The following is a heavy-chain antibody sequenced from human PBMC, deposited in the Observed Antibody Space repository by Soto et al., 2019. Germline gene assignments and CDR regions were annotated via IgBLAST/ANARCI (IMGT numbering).Heavy chain of an antibody. Sequence: EVQLVESGGGLVQPGGSLRLSCAASGFTFSSYSMNWVRQAPGKGLEWVSYISSSSSTIYYADSVKGRFTISRDNAKNSLYLQMNSLRDEDTAVYYCARVLLHCGGDCYPDYWGQGTLVTVSS. CDR2: ISSSSSTI. D-gene: IGHD2-21*02. V-gene: IGHV3-48*02. J-gene: IGHJ4*02. CDR1: GFTFSSYS. CDR3: ARVLLHCGGDCYPDY.